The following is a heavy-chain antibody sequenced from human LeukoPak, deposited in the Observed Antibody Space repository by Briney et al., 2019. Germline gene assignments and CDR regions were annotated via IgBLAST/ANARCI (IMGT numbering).Heavy chain of an antibody. CDR3: ARLHADTTLTPYYYYIYV. V-gene: IGHV4-38-2*01. J-gene: IGHJ6*03. Sequence: SETLSLTCAVSGYSISSGYYWGWIRQPPGKGLEWIGYIYYSGSTNYNPSLRSRVAISVDTSKNQFSLELSSVTAADTAVYYCARLHADTTLTPYYYYIYVWGKGTTVTVSS. CDR2: IYYSGST. CDR1: GYSISSGYY. D-gene: IGHD1-1*01.